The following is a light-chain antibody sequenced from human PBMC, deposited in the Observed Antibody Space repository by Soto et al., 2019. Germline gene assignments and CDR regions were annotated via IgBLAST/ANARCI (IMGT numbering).Light chain of an antibody. CDR3: QESYSTS. J-gene: IGKJ1*01. CDR2: VAS. Sequence: DIHMTEFPASLSAYVGDTVTLTCRASQSVDNYLNWYQQKPGKAPKLLIYVASNLQSGVPSRFSGSGSGTDFTLTISSLQPDDIATYYCQESYSTSFGQGTKVDI. CDR1: QSVDNY. V-gene: IGKV1-39*01.